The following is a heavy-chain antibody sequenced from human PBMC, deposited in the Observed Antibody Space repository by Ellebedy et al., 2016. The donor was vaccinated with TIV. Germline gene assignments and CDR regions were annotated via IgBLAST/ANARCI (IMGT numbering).Heavy chain of an antibody. CDR2: IHHSGST. CDR3: AREMATKYYFDY. D-gene: IGHD5-24*01. V-gene: IGHV4-59*01. Sequence: MPSETLSLTCTVSSDSINNYYWSWIRQSPGKGLEWIGYIHHSGSTNYNPSLKSRVTISIDTSKNQFSLKLNSVTDADTAVYYCAREMATKYYFDYWGLGSLVTVSS. CDR1: SDSINNYY. J-gene: IGHJ4*02.